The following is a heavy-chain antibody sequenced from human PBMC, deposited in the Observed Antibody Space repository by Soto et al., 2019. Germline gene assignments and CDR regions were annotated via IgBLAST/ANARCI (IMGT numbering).Heavy chain of an antibody. CDR2: ISGSGGST. CDR3: ARVTSYSSSSPSYYYYGMDV. D-gene: IGHD6-6*01. V-gene: IGHV3-23*01. Sequence: GGSLRLSCAASGFTFSSYAMSWVRQAPGKGLEWVSAISGSGGSTYYADSVKGRFTISRDNSKNTLYLQMNSLRAEDTAVYYCARVTSYSSSSPSYYYYGMDVWGQGTTVTVSS. CDR1: GFTFSSYA. J-gene: IGHJ6*02.